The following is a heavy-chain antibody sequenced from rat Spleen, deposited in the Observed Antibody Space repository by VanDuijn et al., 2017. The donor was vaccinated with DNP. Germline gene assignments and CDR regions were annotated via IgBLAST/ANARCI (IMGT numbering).Heavy chain of an antibody. V-gene: IGHV3-1*01. CDR2: ISYSGSA. CDR3: ARWTRYFDY. J-gene: IGHJ2*01. Sequence: EVQLQESGPGLVKPSQSFSLTCSVTGYSITSNYWVWIRMFPRNKMEWVGHISYSGSASYNPSLKSRISITRDTSKNHFFLHLISVTTEDTATYYCARWTRYFDYWGQGVMVTVSS. CDR1: GYSITSNY. D-gene: IGHD1-7*01.